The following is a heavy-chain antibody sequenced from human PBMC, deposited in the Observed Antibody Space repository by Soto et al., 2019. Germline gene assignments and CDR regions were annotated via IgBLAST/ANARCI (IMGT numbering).Heavy chain of an antibody. D-gene: IGHD3-22*01. J-gene: IGHJ4*02. CDR2: IYTSGST. V-gene: IGHV4-4*07. CDR3: ASGPVGYYYASSGYCGFDY. CDR1: GGSISSYY. Sequence: SETLSRTCTVSGGSISSYYWSWIRQPAVKGLDWIGRIYTSGSTNYNPSLKSRGTMSVDTSKNQFSLKLSSVTAADTAVYYCASGPVGYYYASSGYCGFDYCGQGPLVTVYS.